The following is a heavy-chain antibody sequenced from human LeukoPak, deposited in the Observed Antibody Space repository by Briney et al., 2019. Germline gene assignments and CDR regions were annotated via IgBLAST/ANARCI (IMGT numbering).Heavy chain of an antibody. V-gene: IGHV1-2*06. CDR2: INPNSGGT. CDR3: ARVSTPLFASGYYTGRAYDWFDP. CDR1: GYTFRDYF. J-gene: IGHJ5*02. Sequence: ASVKVSCKASGYTFRDYFMFWVRQAPGQGLEWMGRINPNSGGTKYAQKFQGRVTMTRDTSISTAYMELSGLRSDDAAVYYCARVSTPLFASGYYTGRAYDWFDPWGQGTLVTVSS. D-gene: IGHD3-3*01.